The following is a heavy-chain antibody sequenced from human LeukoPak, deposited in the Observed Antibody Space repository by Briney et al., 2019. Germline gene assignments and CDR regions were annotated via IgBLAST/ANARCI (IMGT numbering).Heavy chain of an antibody. J-gene: IGHJ6*02. V-gene: IGHV1-46*01. Sequence: ASVKVSCKASGYTFTSYYMHWVRQAPGQGLEWMGIINPSGGSTSYAQKFQGRVTMTRDTSTSTVYMELSSLRSEDTAVYYCARDRRPVDIVVVPAVMDVWGQGTMVTVSS. CDR3: ARDRRPVDIVVVPAVMDV. D-gene: IGHD2-2*01. CDR1: GYTFTSYY. CDR2: INPSGGST.